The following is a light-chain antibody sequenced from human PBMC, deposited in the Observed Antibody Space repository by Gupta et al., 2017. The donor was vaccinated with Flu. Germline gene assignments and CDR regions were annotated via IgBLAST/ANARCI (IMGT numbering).Light chain of an antibody. CDR1: TGAVTSGHF. V-gene: IGLV7-46*01. CDR3: FLAFNGARPQ. J-gene: IGLJ3*02. CDR2: DKD. Sequence: QAVVTQEPSLTVSPGGTVTLTCGSSTGAVTSGHFPYWFQQKPGQAPRTLIYDKDNRHAWTPARFSGSLRGGKAVLTLSGAQPEEEAEYYCFLAFNGARPQFGGGTKLTVL.